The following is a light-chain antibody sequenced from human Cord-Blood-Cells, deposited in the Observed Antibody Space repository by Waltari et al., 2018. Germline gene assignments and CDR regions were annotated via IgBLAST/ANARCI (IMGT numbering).Light chain of an antibody. CDR2: GAS. Sequence: EIVLTQSPGTLSLSPGERATLSCRASQSVSSSYLAWYQQKPGQAPRLLIYGASSRATGIPYRFSGRGSGTDFTLTISRLEPEDFAVYYCQQYGSSPPLTFGGGTKVEIK. J-gene: IGKJ4*01. V-gene: IGKV3-20*01. CDR1: QSVSSSY. CDR3: QQYGSSPPLT.